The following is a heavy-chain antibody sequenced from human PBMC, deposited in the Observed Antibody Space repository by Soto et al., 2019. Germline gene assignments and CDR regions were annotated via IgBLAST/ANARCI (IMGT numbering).Heavy chain of an antibody. J-gene: IGHJ4*02. Sequence: PSETLSLTFPVSGCSISSGGYSWSLIRQPPGEGRGWGGYSYHSGSTGYNPSLKSRVTISVDRSKNQFSLKLSSVTAADTAVYYCASSQTTVTSYDYWGQGTLVTVSS. V-gene: IGHV4-30-2*01. CDR1: GCSISSGGYS. CDR3: ASSQTTVTSYDY. D-gene: IGHD4-17*01. CDR2: SYHSGST.